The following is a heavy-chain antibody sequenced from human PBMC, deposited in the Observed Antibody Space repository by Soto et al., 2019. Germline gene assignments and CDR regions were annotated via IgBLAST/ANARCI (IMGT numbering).Heavy chain of an antibody. Sequence: QVQLVESGGGVVQPGRSLRLSCAASGFTFSSYGMHWVRQAPGKGLEWVAVISYDGSNKYYADSVKGRFTISRDNSKNTLYLQMNSLRAEDTAVYYCAKDRDGYNHNWGQGTLVTVSS. J-gene: IGHJ4*02. CDR3: AKDRDGYNHN. D-gene: IGHD5-12*01. V-gene: IGHV3-30*18. CDR1: GFTFSSYG. CDR2: ISYDGSNK.